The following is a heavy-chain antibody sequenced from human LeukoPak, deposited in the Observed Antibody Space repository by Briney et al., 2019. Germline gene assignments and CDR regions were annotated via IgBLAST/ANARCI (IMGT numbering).Heavy chain of an antibody. Sequence: GRSLRLSCAASGFTFSSYAMYWVRQAPGKGLEWVAVISYDGSNKYYADSVKGRFTISRDNSNNTLFLQMSSLRAEDTAVYYCARDTNYYGSGSYPWFDPWGQGTLVTVSS. CDR2: ISYDGSNK. V-gene: IGHV3-30-3*01. D-gene: IGHD3-10*01. CDR1: GFTFSSYA. CDR3: ARDTNYYGSGSYPWFDP. J-gene: IGHJ5*02.